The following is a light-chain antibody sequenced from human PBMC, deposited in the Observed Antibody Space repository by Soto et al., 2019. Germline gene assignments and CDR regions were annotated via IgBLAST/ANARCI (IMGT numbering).Light chain of an antibody. Sequence: EIVMTQSPATLSVSPGESATLSCRASHTVSSNLAWYQQKRGQAPRLLIYAASTRATGIPARFSGSGSGTAFTLTISSLQSEDFAVYYCQQYNNWVTFGPGTKVDLK. CDR3: QQYNNWVT. CDR2: AAS. J-gene: IGKJ3*01. CDR1: HTVSSN. V-gene: IGKV3-15*01.